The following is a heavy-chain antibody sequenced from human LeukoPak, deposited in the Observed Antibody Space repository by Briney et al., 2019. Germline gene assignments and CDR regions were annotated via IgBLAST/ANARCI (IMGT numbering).Heavy chain of an antibody. Sequence: GGSLRLSCAASGFTFSSYSMNWVRQAPGKGLEWVSYISSSSSTIYYADSVKGRFTISRDNAKNSLYLQMNSLRAEDTAVYYCARAHYDGINDAFDIWGQGTVVTVSS. D-gene: IGHD3-22*01. J-gene: IGHJ3*02. V-gene: IGHV3-48*01. CDR2: ISSSSSTI. CDR3: ARAHYDGINDAFDI. CDR1: GFTFSSYS.